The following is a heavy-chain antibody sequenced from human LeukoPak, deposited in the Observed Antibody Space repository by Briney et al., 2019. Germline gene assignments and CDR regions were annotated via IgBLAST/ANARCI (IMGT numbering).Heavy chain of an antibody. CDR3: ARGQRSDY. D-gene: IGHD6-25*01. CDR2: ISGSDAST. CDR1: GFTFSNYA. V-gene: IGHV3-23*01. Sequence: GGSLRLSCAASGFTFSNYAMSWVRQAPGKGLEWVSTISGSDASTYYADSAKGRFTISRDNSENTLYLQMNSLRAEDTAVYYCARGQRSDYWGQGTLVTVSS. J-gene: IGHJ4*02.